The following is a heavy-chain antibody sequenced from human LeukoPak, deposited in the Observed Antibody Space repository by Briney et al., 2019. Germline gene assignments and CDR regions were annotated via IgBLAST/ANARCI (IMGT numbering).Heavy chain of an antibody. CDR1: GGSISNYY. D-gene: IGHD2/OR15-2a*01. J-gene: IGHJ4*02. Sequence: SETLSLTCSVSGGSISNYYWNWLRQPAGKGLEWIGRIYASGSTNYNPSLKGRVTISMDKSKNHFSLNLESVTAADTAFYYCARDFYGDDGHHPFDYWGQGIQVTVSS. CDR2: IYASGST. V-gene: IGHV4-4*07. CDR3: ARDFYGDDGHHPFDY.